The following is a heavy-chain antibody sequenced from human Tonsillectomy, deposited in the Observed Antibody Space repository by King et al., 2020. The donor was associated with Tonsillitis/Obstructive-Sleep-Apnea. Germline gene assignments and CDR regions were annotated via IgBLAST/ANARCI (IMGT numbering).Heavy chain of an antibody. CDR3: ARSHPLHVLTSYSGGVSWVDP. V-gene: IGHV1-69*01. D-gene: IGHD3-9*01. CDR2: IIPMFGIA. J-gene: IGHJ5*02. Sequence: QPVQSGAEVKKPGSSVKVSCKTSGDLVSDYAITWVRQAPGQGLECMGWIIPMFGIADSAQKFRGRVTITADESTRTAYMELSSLRSEDTAVYFCARSHPLHVLTSYSGGVSWVDPWGQGTMVTVSS. CDR1: GDLVSDYA.